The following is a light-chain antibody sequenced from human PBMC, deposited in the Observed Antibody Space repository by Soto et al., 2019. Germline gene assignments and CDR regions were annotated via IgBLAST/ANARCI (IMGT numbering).Light chain of an antibody. CDR2: AAS. V-gene: IGKV1-27*01. CDR1: QGISNY. CDR3: QKYNSAPRT. J-gene: IGKJ5*01. Sequence: DIQMTQSPSSLSSSVGDRVTITFRAGQGISNYLAWYQQKPGKVPKLLIYAASTLQSGVPSRFSGSGSGTDFTLTISSLQPEDVATYYCQKYNSAPRTFGQGTRLEIK.